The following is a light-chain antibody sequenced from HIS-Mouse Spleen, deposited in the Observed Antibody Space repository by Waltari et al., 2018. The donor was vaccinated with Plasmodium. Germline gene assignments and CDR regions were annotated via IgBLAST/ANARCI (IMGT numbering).Light chain of an antibody. CDR2: YKSDSDK. V-gene: IGLV5-45*03. J-gene: IGLJ3*02. CDR1: RGINVGTYR. CDR3: MIWHSSAWV. Sequence: QAVLTQPSSLSASPGASASLTCTLRRGINVGTYRIHWYQQKPGSPPQYPLRYKSDSDKQQGSGVPSRFSGSKDASANAGILLISGLQSEDEADYYCMIWHSSAWVFGGGTKLTVL.